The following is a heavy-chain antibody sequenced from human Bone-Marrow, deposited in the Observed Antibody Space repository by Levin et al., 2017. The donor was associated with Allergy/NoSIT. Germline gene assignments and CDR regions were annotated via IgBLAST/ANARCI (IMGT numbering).Heavy chain of an antibody. CDR3: ASGWGSSSQFDP. D-gene: IGHD6-13*01. CDR2: IYYSGST. Sequence: SETLSLTCTVSGGSISSGGYYWSWIRQHPGKGLEWIGYIYYSGSTYYNPSLKSRVTISVDTSKNQFSLKLSSVTAADTAVYYCASGWGSSSQFDPWGQGTLVTVSS. J-gene: IGHJ5*02. V-gene: IGHV4-31*03. CDR1: GGSISSGGYY.